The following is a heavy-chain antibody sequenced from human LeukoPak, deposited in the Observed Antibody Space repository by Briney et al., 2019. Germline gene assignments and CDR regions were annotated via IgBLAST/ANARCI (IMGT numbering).Heavy chain of an antibody. CDR3: ARVITMVRGVNYMDV. J-gene: IGHJ6*03. V-gene: IGHV3-23*01. D-gene: IGHD3-10*01. CDR1: GFTFSSYA. CDR2: ISGSGAST. Sequence: GGSLRLSCAASGFTFSSYAMKWVRQAPGKGLEWVSTISGSGASTYYADSVKGRFTISRDNSKNTLYLQMNSLRAEDTAVYYCARVITMVRGVNYMDVWGKGTTVTISS.